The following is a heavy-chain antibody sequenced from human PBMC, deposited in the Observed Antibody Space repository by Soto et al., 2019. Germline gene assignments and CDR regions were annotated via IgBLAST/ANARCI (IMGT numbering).Heavy chain of an antibody. CDR3: ARGMIVVVAFDY. CDR2: MNPNSGNT. J-gene: IGHJ4*02. CDR1: GYTFTSYD. V-gene: IGHV1-8*01. Sequence: ASVKVSCKASGYTFTSYDINWVRQATGQGLEWMGWMNPNSGNTGYAQKFQGRVTMTRNTSISTAYMELSSLRSEDTAVYYCARGMIVVVAFDYWGQGTLVTVS. D-gene: IGHD3-22*01.